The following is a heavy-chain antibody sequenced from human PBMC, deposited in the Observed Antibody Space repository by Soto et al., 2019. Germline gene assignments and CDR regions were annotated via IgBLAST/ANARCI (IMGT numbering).Heavy chain of an antibody. J-gene: IGHJ6*02. V-gene: IGHV1-18*01. CDR1: GYSFTAYG. CDR3: ARDAPPPELRFLEWHNYDYNGMDV. CDR2: ISCYNGKT. D-gene: IGHD3-3*01. Sequence: QVQVVQSGDEVKETGASVRVSCKTSGYSFTAYGISWVRQAPGQGLEWLGWISCYNGKTKYAQKVQGRVTIATDTAESTAFMEVRSLRSDDTAFYYCARDAPPPELRFLEWHNYDYNGMDVWGQGTTVTVSS.